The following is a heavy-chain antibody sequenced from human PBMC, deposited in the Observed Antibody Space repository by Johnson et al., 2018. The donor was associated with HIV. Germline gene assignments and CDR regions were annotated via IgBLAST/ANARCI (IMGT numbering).Heavy chain of an antibody. V-gene: IGHV3-66*02. CDR2: IYSGGST. D-gene: IGHD3-3*01. J-gene: IGHJ3*02. CDR3: ASGGRTYYNFWSGYSDAFDI. CDR1: GFTFSSYW. Sequence: QLVESGGGLVQPGGSLILSCAASGFTFSSYWMHWVRQAPGKGLVWVSVIYSGGSTYYADSVKGRFTISRDNFKNTLYLQMNSLRAEDSAVYFCASGGRTYYNFWSGYSDAFDIWGQGTMVTVSS.